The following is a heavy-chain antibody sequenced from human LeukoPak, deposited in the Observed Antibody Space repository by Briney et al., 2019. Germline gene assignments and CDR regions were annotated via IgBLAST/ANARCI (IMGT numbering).Heavy chain of an antibody. V-gene: IGHV4-39*01. D-gene: IGHD2-8*01. CDR2: ISYSRST. CDR1: GGSISSSSYY. J-gene: IGHJ4*02. Sequence: PSETLSLTCTVSGGSISSSSYYWGWIRQPPGKGLEWIGTISYSRSTYYNPSLKRRVTISADTSKNQFSLKLSSVTAADTAVFYCARREGVSPFDYWGQGTLVTVSS. CDR3: ARREGVSPFDY.